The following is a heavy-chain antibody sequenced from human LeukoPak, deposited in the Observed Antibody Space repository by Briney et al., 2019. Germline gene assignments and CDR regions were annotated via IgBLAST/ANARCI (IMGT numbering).Heavy chain of an antibody. V-gene: IGHV4-30-4*02. D-gene: IGHD2-21*02. CDR1: GGSISSGDYY. CDR2: IYYSGST. CDR3: ARGGAPFVVVTGGY. J-gene: IGHJ4*02. Sequence: PSETLSLTCTVSGGSISSGDYYWSWIRQPPGKGLEWIGYIYYSGSTYHNPSLKSRVTISVDTSKNQFSLKLSSVTAADTAVYYCARGGAPFVVVTGGYWGQGTLVTVSS.